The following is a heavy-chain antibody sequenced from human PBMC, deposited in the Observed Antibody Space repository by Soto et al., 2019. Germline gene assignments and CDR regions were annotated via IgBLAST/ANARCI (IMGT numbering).Heavy chain of an antibody. CDR3: AGDAKYSYGFPFDY. J-gene: IGHJ4*02. CDR2: IIPIFGTA. Sequence: SVQVSCKASGGTFSSYAISWVRQAPGQGLEWMGGIIPIFGTANYAQKFQGRVTITADESTSTAYMELSSLRSEDTAVYYCAGDAKYSYGFPFDYWGQGTLVTVSS. V-gene: IGHV1-69*13. D-gene: IGHD5-18*01. CDR1: GGTFSSYA.